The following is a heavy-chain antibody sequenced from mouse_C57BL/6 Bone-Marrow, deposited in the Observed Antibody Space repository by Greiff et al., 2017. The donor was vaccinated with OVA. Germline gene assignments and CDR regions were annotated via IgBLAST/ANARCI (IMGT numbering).Heavy chain of an antibody. CDR2: IWGVGST. J-gene: IGHJ4*01. Sequence: VQLVESGPGLVAPSQSLSITCTVSGFSLTSYGVDWVRQSPGKGLEWLGVIWGVGSTNYNSALKSRLSISKDNSKSQVFLKMNSLQTDDTAMYYCASDRTTVVATGDMDYWGQGTSVTVSS. D-gene: IGHD1-1*01. V-gene: IGHV2-6*01. CDR1: GFSLTSYG. CDR3: ASDRTTVVATGDMDY.